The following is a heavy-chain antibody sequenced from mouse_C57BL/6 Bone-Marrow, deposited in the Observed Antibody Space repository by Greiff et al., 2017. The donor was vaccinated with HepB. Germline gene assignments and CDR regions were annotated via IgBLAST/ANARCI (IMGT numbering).Heavy chain of an antibody. CDR1: GYTFTSYW. V-gene: IGHV1-50*01. CDR2: IDPPDSYT. D-gene: IGHD1-1*01. Sequence: QVQLQQPGAELVKPGASVKLSCKASGYTFTSYWMQWVKQRPGQGLEWIGEIDPPDSYTNYNQKFKGKATLTVDTSSSTAYMQLSSLTSEDSAVYYCARDGSITTVVATNFDYWGQGTTLTVSS. CDR3: ARDGSITTVVATNFDY. J-gene: IGHJ2*01.